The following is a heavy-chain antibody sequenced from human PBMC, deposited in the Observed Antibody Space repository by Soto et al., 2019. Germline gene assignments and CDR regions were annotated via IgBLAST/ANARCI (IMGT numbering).Heavy chain of an antibody. V-gene: IGHV1-18*01. J-gene: IGHJ4*02. Sequence: QVHLVQSGAEVKKPGASVKVSCQASGYAFTTYGITWVRQAPGQGLEWMGWISAHNGNTNYAQKLQGRVTVTRDTSTSTAYLELRSLRSDDTAMYYCARGGYGEYLGQGALVTVSS. CDR2: ISAHNGNT. CDR3: ARGGYGEY. D-gene: IGHD3-10*01. CDR1: GYAFTTYG.